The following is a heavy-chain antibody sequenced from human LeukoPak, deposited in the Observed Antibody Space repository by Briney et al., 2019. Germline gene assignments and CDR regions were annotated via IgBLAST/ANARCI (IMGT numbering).Heavy chain of an antibody. Sequence: GSLRLSCAASGFTVSSNYMSWVRQPPGKGLEWIGSIYYSGSTYYNPSLKSRVTISVDTSKNQFSLKLSSVTAADTAVYYCASSSGSYTRGSPDYWGQGTLVTVSS. CDR2: IYYSGST. D-gene: IGHD1-26*01. CDR1: GFTVSSNY. CDR3: ASSSGSYTRGSPDY. V-gene: IGHV4-39*07. J-gene: IGHJ4*02.